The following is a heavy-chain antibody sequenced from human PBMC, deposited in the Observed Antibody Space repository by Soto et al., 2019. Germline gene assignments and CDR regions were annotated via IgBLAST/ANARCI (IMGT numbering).Heavy chain of an antibody. CDR2: IYYSGST. J-gene: IGHJ5*02. CDR1: GDSISSYY. V-gene: IGHV4-59*01. Sequence: SETLSLTCTVSGDSISSYYWSWIRQPPGKGLEWIGYIYYSGSTNYNPSLKSRVTISVDTPKNQFSLKLTSVTAADTAVYYCARGVATLGPWSRGPLVTVSS. CDR3: ARGVATLGP. D-gene: IGHD5-12*01.